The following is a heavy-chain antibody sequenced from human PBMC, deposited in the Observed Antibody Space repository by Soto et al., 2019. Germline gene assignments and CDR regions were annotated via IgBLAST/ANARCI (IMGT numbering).Heavy chain of an antibody. CDR2: ISSSSTYT. J-gene: IGHJ4*02. CDR3: VASGYYYRFDY. CDR1: GFTFSDYY. Sequence: GGSLRLSCAASGFTFSDYYMSWIRQAPGKGLEWVAYISSSSTYTNYADSVKGRFTISRDNAKNSLYLQMNSLRAEDTAVYYCVASGYYYRFDYWGQGTLVTVYS. V-gene: IGHV3-11*06. D-gene: IGHD3-22*01.